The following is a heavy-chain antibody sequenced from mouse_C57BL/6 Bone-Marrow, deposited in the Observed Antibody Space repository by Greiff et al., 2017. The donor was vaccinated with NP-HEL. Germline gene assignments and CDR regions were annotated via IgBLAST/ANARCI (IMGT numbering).Heavy chain of an antibody. J-gene: IGHJ1*03. CDR1: GYAFTNYL. Sequence: QVQLQQSGAELVRPGTSVKVSCKASGYAFTNYLIEWVKQRPGQGLEWIGVINPGSGGTNYNEKFKGKATMTAYKSSSTSYMQLRSLTSEDAAFYFCARDPYDYDGYFDVWGTGTTVTVSS. D-gene: IGHD2-4*01. V-gene: IGHV1-54*01. CDR3: ARDPYDYDGYFDV. CDR2: INPGSGGT.